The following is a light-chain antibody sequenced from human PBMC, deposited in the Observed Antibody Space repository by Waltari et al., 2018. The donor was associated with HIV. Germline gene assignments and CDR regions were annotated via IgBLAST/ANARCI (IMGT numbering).Light chain of an antibody. CDR1: RSDVGGYNY. J-gene: IGLJ2*01. CDR3: SSYTSSYTVI. CDR2: DVS. V-gene: IGLV2-14*01. Sequence: QSALTQPASVSGSPGQSITISCSGSRSDVGGYNYVSWYQQHPGKAPTLMIYDVSARPSGVSIRFSCSKSDNTASLTISGLQTEDEADYYCSSYTSSYTVIFGGGTKLTVL.